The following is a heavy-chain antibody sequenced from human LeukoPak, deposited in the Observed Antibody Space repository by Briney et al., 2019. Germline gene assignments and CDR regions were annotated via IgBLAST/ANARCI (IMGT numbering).Heavy chain of an antibody. D-gene: IGHD3-10*01. J-gene: IGHJ5*02. V-gene: IGHV3-48*03. CDR1: GFTFSSYE. CDR3: AREGLLWFGELLTFDP. CDR2: ISSSGSTI. Sequence: GGSLRLSCAASGFTFSSYEINWVRQAPGKGLEWVSYISSSGSTIYYADSVKGRFTISRDNAKNSLYLQMNSLRAEDTAVYYCAREGLLWFGELLTFDPWGQGTLVTASS.